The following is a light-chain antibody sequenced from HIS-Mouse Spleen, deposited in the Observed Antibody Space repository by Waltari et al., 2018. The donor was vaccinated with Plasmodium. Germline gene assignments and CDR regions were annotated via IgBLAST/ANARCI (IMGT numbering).Light chain of an antibody. CDR1: SSDVGSYNL. J-gene: IGLJ3*02. CDR2: EGS. V-gene: IGLV2-23*03. Sequence: QSALTQPASVSGSPGQSITISCTGTSSDVGSYNLVSWYQQHPGKAPKLMIYEGSKRPSWVSTRFSGSKSGNTASLTISGLQAEDEADYYCCSYAGSSTFVFGGGTKLTVL. CDR3: CSYAGSSTFV.